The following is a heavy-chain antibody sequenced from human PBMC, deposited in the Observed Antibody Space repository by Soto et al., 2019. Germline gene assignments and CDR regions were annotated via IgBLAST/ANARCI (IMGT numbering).Heavy chain of an antibody. CDR2: INRSEKT. CDR1: GYSVSDGYY. D-gene: IGHD4-17*01. Sequence: SETLSLTCAVSGYSVSDGYYLGWIRQLPGKGLEWIGSINRSEKTYYNPTLKSRLTISVDTSKNQISLTLSSVTAADTAIYYCARSGDDYGSYVDYWGQGALVTVSS. CDR3: ARSGDDYGSYVDY. J-gene: IGHJ4*02. V-gene: IGHV4-38-2*01.